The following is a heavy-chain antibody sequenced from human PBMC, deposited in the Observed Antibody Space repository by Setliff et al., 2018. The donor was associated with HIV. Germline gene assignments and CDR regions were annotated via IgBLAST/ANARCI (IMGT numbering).Heavy chain of an antibody. CDR2: MNSDGGT. J-gene: IGHJ5*02. CDR3: AKGVKWLAP. V-gene: IGHV3-53*01. CDR1: GFTVGNNH. Sequence: LRLSCAASGFTVGNNHLTWVRQAPGKGLEWVSVMNSDGGTYYADSVKGRFTISRDNSINIVYLHMNSLIAEDTAVYYCAKGVKWLAPWGRGTLVTVSS. D-gene: IGHD2-21*01.